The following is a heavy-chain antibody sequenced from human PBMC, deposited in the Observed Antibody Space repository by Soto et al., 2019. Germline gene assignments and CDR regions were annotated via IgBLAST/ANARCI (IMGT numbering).Heavy chain of an antibody. J-gene: IGHJ6*02. D-gene: IGHD3-16*02. V-gene: IGHV1-46*01. Sequence: ASVKVSCKASGYTFTSYYMHWVRQAPGQGLEWMGIINPSGGSTSYAQKFQGRVTMTRDTSTSTVYMDLRSLRSEDTAVYYCEREGGVSVWGSYRPSGMDVWGQGTTVTVSS. CDR1: GYTFTSYY. CDR2: INPSGGST. CDR3: EREGGVSVWGSYRPSGMDV.